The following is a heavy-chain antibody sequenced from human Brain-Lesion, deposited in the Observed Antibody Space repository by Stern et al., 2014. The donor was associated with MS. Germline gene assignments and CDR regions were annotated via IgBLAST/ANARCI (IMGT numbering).Heavy chain of an antibody. V-gene: IGHV4-39*01. J-gene: IGHJ4*02. CDR2: IYYSGTT. Sequence: VHLVESGPGLVKPSETLSLTCTVSGGSISRSTYYWGWIRQPPGKGLEWIGNIYYSGTTYYDPSLKSRVTISVHAATNQFSLKLNSVTAADTAVYYCARLTGIIDSWGQGTLVAVSS. CDR3: ARLTGIIDS. CDR1: GGSISRSTYY. D-gene: IGHD5-24*01.